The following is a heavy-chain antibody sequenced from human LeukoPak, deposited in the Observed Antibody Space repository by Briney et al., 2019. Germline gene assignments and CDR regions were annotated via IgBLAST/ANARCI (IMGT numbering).Heavy chain of an antibody. CDR2: INPSGGST. CDR1: GYTFPSYY. D-gene: IGHD6-19*01. J-gene: IGHJ3*02. Sequence: GASVKVSCKASGYTFPSYYMHWVRQAPGQGLEWMGIINPSGGSTSYAQKFQGRVTMTRDMSTSTVYMELSSLGSEDTAVYYCARNRWLELKLHDAFDIWGQGTMVTVSS. V-gene: IGHV1-46*01. CDR3: ARNRWLELKLHDAFDI.